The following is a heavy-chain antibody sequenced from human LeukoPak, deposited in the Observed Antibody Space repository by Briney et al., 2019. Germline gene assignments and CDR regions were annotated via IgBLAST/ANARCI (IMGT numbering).Heavy chain of an antibody. V-gene: IGHV3-7*03. J-gene: IGHJ4*02. D-gene: IGHD4-11*01. CDR1: GFTFINYW. Sequence: GSLRLSCAASGFTFINYWMSWVRQAPGKGLEWVANIKQDGSEKYYVDSVKGRFTISRDNAKNSLYLQMSSLRSEDTAVYYCARWTTTYLDYWGQGTLVTVSS. CDR3: ARWTTTYLDY. CDR2: IKQDGSEK.